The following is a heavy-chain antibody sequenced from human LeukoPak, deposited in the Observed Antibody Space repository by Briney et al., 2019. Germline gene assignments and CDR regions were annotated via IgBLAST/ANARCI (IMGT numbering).Heavy chain of an antibody. CDR2: INPESNGP. J-gene: IGHJ4*02. D-gene: IGHD1-14*01. CDR3: ARKTSFRAGLTPDLDF. CDR1: GYNFNAYY. Sequence: ASVKVSCKASGYNFNAYYIHWVRQAPGQGLEWMGRINPESNGPVYAQKFRGRVTLTSDTSISTAYMQLRSLQSDDTAVYYCARKTSFRAGLTPDLDFWGQGALVTASS. V-gene: IGHV1-2*06.